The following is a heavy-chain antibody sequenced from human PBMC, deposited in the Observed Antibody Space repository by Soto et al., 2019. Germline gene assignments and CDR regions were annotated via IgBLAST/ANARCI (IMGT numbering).Heavy chain of an antibody. Sequence: QLQLQESGPGLVKPSETLSLTCTVSGGSISSSSYYWGWIRQPPGKGLEWIGSIYYSGSTYYNPSLKSRVTLSVDTSKNQFSLKLSSVTAADTAVYYCARHLVYDILTGYYNDNWFDPWGQGTLVTVSS. V-gene: IGHV4-39*01. CDR3: ARHLVYDILTGYYNDNWFDP. CDR1: GGSISSSSYY. J-gene: IGHJ5*02. CDR2: IYYSGST. D-gene: IGHD3-9*01.